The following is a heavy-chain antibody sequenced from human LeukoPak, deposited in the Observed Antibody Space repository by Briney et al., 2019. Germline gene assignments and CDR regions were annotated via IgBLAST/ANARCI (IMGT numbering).Heavy chain of an antibody. CDR2: INWNGGST. Sequence: GGSLRLSCAASGFTFDDYGMSWVRQAPGKGLEWVSGINWNGGSTGYADSVKGRFTISRDNAKNSLYLQMNSLRAEDTALYYCARHPDSSGWGPDFDYWGQGTLVTVSS. V-gene: IGHV3-20*04. CDR3: ARHPDSSGWGPDFDY. J-gene: IGHJ4*02. CDR1: GFTFDDYG. D-gene: IGHD6-19*01.